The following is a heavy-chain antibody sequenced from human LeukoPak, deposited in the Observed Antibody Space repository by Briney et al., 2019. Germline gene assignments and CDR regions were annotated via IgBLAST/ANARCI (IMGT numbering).Heavy chain of an antibody. Sequence: GESLKISCRGSGYSITSYWIGWVLQMPGKGLEWMGIIYPGDSDTRYSPSFQGQVTISADKSISTAYLQWSSLKASDTAMYYCARRVYDRDKWFDAWSQGSLVTVSS. CDR2: IYPGDSDT. J-gene: IGHJ5*01. CDR1: GYSITSYW. D-gene: IGHD3-22*01. CDR3: ARRVYDRDKWFDA. V-gene: IGHV5-51*01.